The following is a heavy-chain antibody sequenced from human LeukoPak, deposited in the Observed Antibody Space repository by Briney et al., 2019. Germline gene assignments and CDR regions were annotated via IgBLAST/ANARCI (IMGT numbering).Heavy chain of an antibody. V-gene: IGHV3-7*01. CDR1: GFTFSSYW. CDR2: IKQDGSEK. Sequence: GGSLRLSCAASGFTFSSYWMSWVRQAPGKGLEWVAHIKQDGSEKYYVDSVKGRFTISRDNAKNSLYLQMNSLRAEDTAVYYCARPYYYDSSGYYYPFDYWGQGTLVTVSS. D-gene: IGHD3-22*01. J-gene: IGHJ4*02. CDR3: ARPYYYDSSGYYYPFDY.